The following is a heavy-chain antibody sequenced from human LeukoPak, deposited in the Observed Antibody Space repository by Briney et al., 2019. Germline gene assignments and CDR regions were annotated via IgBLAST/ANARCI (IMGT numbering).Heavy chain of an antibody. CDR2: IYPGDFDT. Sequence: GESLKISCKASGYSFTNYWFGWVRQMPGKGLEWMGIIYPGDFDTRYNPSFQGRVTSSADKSISTAYLQWSSLEASDTAIYYCARLTSSYVEYWGQGTQVTVSS. V-gene: IGHV5-51*01. CDR3: ARLTSSYVEY. D-gene: IGHD2-2*01. CDR1: GYSFTNYW. J-gene: IGHJ4*02.